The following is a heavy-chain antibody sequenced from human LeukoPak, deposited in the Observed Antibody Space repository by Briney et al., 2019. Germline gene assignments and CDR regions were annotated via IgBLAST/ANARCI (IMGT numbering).Heavy chain of an antibody. CDR1: GFTFSDYA. Sequence: GGSLRLSCAASGFTFSDYAMSWVRQAPGKGLEFVSVISPNGGITCYADSVKGRFTISRDNSRNTLYPQMNSLRAEDTAVYFCAKDGHTTVTYDYWGQGTLVTVSS. CDR3: AKDGHTTVTYDY. J-gene: IGHJ4*02. V-gene: IGHV3-23*01. D-gene: IGHD4-17*01. CDR2: ISPNGGIT.